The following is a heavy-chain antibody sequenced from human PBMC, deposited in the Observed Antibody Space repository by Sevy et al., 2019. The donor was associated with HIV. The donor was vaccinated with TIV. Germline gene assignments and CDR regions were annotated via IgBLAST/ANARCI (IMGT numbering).Heavy chain of an antibody. CDR1: GFSLTSTGVG. Sequence: SGPTLVNPTETLTLTCTFSGFSLTSTGVGVGWIRQPPGKAPEWLALLYWNDAQRYSPSLKNRLPITKDTSKNQVVLTMTNMDPVDTATYYCAHRGGVHFYDSTGYYTRAEYFQHWGQGTLVTVSS. CDR3: AHRGGVHFYDSTGYYTRAEYFQH. J-gene: IGHJ1*01. V-gene: IGHV2-5*01. D-gene: IGHD3-22*01. CDR2: LYWNDAQ.